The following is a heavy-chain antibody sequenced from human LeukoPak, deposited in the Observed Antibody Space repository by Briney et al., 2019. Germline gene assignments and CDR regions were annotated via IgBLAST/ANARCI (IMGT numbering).Heavy chain of an antibody. CDR1: GFTFSSYA. Sequence: GGSLRLSCAASGFTFSSYAMSWVRQAPGKGLEWVSAISGSGGSTYYADSVKGRFTISRDNSKNTLYLQMNSLRAEDTAVYYCAKAEDVLLWFGELSALDYWGQGTLVTVSS. D-gene: IGHD3-10*01. CDR2: ISGSGGST. CDR3: AKAEDVLLWFGELSALDY. V-gene: IGHV3-23*01. J-gene: IGHJ4*02.